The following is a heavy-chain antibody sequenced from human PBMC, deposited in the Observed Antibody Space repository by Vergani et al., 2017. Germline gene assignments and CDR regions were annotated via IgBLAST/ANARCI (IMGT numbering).Heavy chain of an antibody. D-gene: IGHD4-17*01. CDR1: GGPFSSYA. CDR3: AGGITVTKLRGYFDI. J-gene: IGHJ3*02. CDR2: ISAYNGNT. Sequence: QVQLVQSGAEVKKPGSSVKVSCKASGGPFSSYAISWVRQAPGQGLEWMGWISAYNGNTNYSQQLQGRVTMTTDRSTSTPYMELSSLRSDDTAVSYCAGGITVTKLRGYFDIWGQGTMVTVSS. V-gene: IGHV1-18*01.